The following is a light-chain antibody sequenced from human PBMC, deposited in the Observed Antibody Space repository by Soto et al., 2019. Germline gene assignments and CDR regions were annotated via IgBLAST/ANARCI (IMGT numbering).Light chain of an antibody. Sequence: QSVLTQPASVYGSPGQSITISCTGTSSDIGGYNYVSWYQQHPGKAPKLMIYEVSNRPSGVSNRFSGSKSGNTASLIISGLQAEDEADYYCSSYTTSSTPVVFGGGTKLTVL. J-gene: IGLJ2*01. V-gene: IGLV2-14*01. CDR3: SSYTTSSTPVV. CDR1: SSDIGGYNY. CDR2: EVS.